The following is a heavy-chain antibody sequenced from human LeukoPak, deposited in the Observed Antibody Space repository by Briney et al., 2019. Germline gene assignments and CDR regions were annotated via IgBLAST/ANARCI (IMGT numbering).Heavy chain of an antibody. Sequence: SVKVSCKASGYTFTSYDINWVRQAPRQGLEWMGRIIPILGIANYAQKFQGRVSITADKSTSTAYMELSSLRSEDTAVYYCARDFDYYDSSGYYRHHYYYGMDVWGQGTTVTVSS. D-gene: IGHD3-22*01. CDR1: GYTFTSYD. J-gene: IGHJ6*02. CDR2: IIPILGIA. CDR3: ARDFDYYDSSGYYRHHYYYGMDV. V-gene: IGHV1-69*04.